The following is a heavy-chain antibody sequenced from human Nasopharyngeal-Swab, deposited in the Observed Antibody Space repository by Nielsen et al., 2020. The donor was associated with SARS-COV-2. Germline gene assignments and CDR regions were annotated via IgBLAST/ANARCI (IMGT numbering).Heavy chain of an antibody. CDR2: IYTSGST. CDR1: GGSISSGSYY. V-gene: IGHV4-61*02. Sequence: LRLSCTVSGGSISSGSYYWSWIRQPAGKGLEWIGRIYTSGSTNYNPSLKSRVTISVDTSKNQFSLKLSSVTAADTAVYYCARIGCSSTSCYSFDYWGQGTLVTVSS. D-gene: IGHD2-2*01. CDR3: ARIGCSSTSCYSFDY. J-gene: IGHJ4*02.